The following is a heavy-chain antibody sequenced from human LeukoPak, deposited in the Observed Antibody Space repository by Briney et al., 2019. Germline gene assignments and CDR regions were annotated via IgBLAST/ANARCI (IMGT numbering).Heavy chain of an antibody. V-gene: IGHV4-34*01. D-gene: IGHD4-17*01. CDR1: GGSFSGYY. CDR3: ARLPPKVTTTGTNYYYYYYMDV. J-gene: IGHJ6*03. Sequence: PSETLSLTCAVYGGSFSGYYWGWIRQPPGKGLEWIGSIYHSGSTYYNPSLKSRVTISVDTSKNQFSLKLSSVTAADTAVYYCARLPPKVTTTGTNYYYYYYMDVWGKGTTVTVSS. CDR2: IYHSGST.